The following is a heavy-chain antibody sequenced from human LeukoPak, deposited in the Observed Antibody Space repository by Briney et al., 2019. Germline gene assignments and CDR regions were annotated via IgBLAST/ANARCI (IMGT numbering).Heavy chain of an antibody. CDR3: AKGFGWSFDL. Sequence: PGGSLRLSCAASGFTFSSYVMSWVRQAPGKRLEWVSAIRGTGDTYYVDSVKGRLTISRDNSKNTLYLEMNSLRAEDTAVYYCAKGFGWSFDLWAVAPWSLSPQ. V-gene: IGHV3-23*01. CDR1: GFTFSSYV. CDR2: IRGTGDT. D-gene: IGHD3-10*01. J-gene: IGHJ2*01.